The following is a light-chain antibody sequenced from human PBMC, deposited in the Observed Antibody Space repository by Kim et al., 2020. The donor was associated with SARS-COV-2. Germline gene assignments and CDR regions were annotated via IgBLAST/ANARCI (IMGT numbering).Light chain of an antibody. Sequence: SPGERATLTCRASHSVSSTYLAWYQQKPGQAPRLLIYGASSRATGIPDRFSGSGSRTDFTLSISRLEAEDFAVYYCQLYGSSPPYTFGQGTKLEI. CDR1: HSVSSTY. CDR2: GAS. V-gene: IGKV3-20*01. J-gene: IGKJ2*01. CDR3: QLYGSSPPYT.